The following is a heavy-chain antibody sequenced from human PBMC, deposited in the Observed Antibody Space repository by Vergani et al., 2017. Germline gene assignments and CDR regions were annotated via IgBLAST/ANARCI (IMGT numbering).Heavy chain of an antibody. CDR1: GFTFSTYA. CDR2: ISSDGGST. J-gene: IGHJ4*02. D-gene: IGHD3-22*01. V-gene: IGHV3-23*04. Sequence: EVQLVESGGGLVQPGGSLRLSCAASGFTFSTYAMTWVRQAPGKGLEWVSTISSDGGSTYYADSVKGRFTISRDNSKNTLSLQMNSLTAEDTAIYYCARPQGTSAYYFGGFDYGSQGLLVTASS. CDR3: ARPQGTSAYYFGGFDY.